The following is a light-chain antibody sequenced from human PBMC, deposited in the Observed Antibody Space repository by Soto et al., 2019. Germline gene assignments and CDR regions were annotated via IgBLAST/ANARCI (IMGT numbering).Light chain of an antibody. V-gene: IGKV3-11*01. CDR2: DAS. CDR1: QSVSSY. Sequence: EIVLTQSPATLSLSPWERATLSCRASQSVSSYLAWYQQKPGQAPRLLIYDASNRATGIPARFSGSGSGTDFTLTISSLEPEDFAVYYCQQRSNWPPWLTFGGGTKVDIK. J-gene: IGKJ4*01. CDR3: QQRSNWPPWLT.